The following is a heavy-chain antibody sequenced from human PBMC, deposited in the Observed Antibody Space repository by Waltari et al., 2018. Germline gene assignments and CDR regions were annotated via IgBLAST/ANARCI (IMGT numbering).Heavy chain of an antibody. V-gene: IGHV4-39*07. CDR3: ARGLGAIY. CDR1: GGPITTITYF. D-gene: IGHD2-21*01. J-gene: IGHJ4*01. Sequence: QLQMQESGPGLVRPSEPLSLTCAVSGGPITTITYFWGWIRQPPGKGLEWIASFSYNGNTYYNPSLKSRVTISGDTSKNQFSLLLSSVTAADTAVYYCARGLGAIYWGHGTLVTVSS. CDR2: FSYNGNT.